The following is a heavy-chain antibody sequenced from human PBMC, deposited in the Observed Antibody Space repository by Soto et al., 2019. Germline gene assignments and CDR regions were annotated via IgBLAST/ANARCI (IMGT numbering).Heavy chain of an antibody. V-gene: IGHV1-18*01. CDR3: ARRKGNLNSYYGMDV. J-gene: IGHJ6*02. CDR2: ISAYNGNT. D-gene: IGHD1-7*01. CDR1: GYTFTSYG. Sequence: QVQLVQSGAEVKKPGASVKVSCKASGYTFTSYGISWVRQAPGQGLEWMGWISAYNGNTNYAQKLQGRVTMTTDTSTRTAYMELRSLRSDDTAVYYCARRKGNLNSYYGMDVWGQGTTVTVSS.